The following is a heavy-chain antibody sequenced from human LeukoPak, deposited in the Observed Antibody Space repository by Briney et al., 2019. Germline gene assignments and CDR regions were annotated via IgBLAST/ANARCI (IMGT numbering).Heavy chain of an antibody. V-gene: IGHV3-23*01. Sequence: PGGSLRLSCAASGFTFNLYGMSWVRQVPGKGLEWVSGISGYGANTYYADSVKGRFTISRDNSKNTVFLQMNSLTVEDTAVYHCAKDRGPYLGIDNNWFDLWGQGTLVIVSS. CDR2: ISGYGANT. CDR3: AKDRGPYLGIDNNWFDL. CDR1: GFTFNLYG. D-gene: IGHD1-26*01. J-gene: IGHJ5*02.